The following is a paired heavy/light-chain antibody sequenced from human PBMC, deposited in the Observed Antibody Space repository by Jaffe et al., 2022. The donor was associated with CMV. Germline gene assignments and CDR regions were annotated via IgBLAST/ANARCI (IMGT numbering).Light chain of an antibody. V-gene: IGLV3-21*04. CDR3: QVWDSSSDLVV. J-gene: IGLJ2*01. CDR2: YDS. Sequence: SYVLTQPPSVSVAPGKTARITCGGNNIGSKSVHWYQQKPGQAPVLVIYYDSDRPSGIPERFSGSNSGNTATLTISRVEAGDEADYYCQVWDSSSDLVVFGGGTKLTVL. CDR1: NIGSKS.
Heavy chain of an antibody. Sequence: QVQLQESGPGLVKPSQTLSLTCTVSGGSISSGGYYWSWIRQHPGKGLEWIGYIYYSGSTYYNPSLKSRVTISVDTSKNQFSLKLSSVTAADTAVYYCARGRAGLDYDFWSGYRDAEKLSFDYWGQGTLVTVSS. V-gene: IGHV4-31*03. CDR1: GGSISSGGYY. D-gene: IGHD3-3*01. J-gene: IGHJ4*02. CDR2: IYYSGST. CDR3: ARGRAGLDYDFWSGYRDAEKLSFDY.